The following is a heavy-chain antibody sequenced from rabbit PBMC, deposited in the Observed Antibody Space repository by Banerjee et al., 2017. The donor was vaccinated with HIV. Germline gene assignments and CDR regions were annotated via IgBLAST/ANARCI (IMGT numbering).Heavy chain of an antibody. CDR3: ARGGVYVGGGYSGFDP. Sequence: QSLEESGGDLVKPGASLTLTCTASGFSFSSSNWICWVRQAPGKGLEWIACIGAGSSGSTHYASWAKGRFTISKTSSTTVTLQVTSLTVADTATYFCARGGVYVGGGYSGFDPWGPGTLVTVS. CDR1: GFSFSSSNW. D-gene: IGHD8-1*01. J-gene: IGHJ2*01. V-gene: IGHV1S40*01. CDR2: IGAGSSGST.